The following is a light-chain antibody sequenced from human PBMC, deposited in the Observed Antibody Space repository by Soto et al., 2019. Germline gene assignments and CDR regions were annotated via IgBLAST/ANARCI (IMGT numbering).Light chain of an antibody. CDR3: QQHGQWPIT. V-gene: IGKV3D-15*01. J-gene: IGKJ5*01. Sequence: EIVITQSPATLSVSPWERATLSCRASQSVNSNYLAWYQQKPGQAPRLLIYGISKRATDIPDRFSGSGSGTEFTLTISSLQPEDFATYYCQQHGQWPITFGQGTRLEIK. CDR2: GIS. CDR1: QSVNSN.